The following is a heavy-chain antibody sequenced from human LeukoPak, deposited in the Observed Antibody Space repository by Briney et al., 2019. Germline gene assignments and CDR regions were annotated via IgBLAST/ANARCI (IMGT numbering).Heavy chain of an antibody. V-gene: IGHV3-30-3*01. CDR2: ISYDGSNK. J-gene: IGHJ4*02. Sequence: CPRFSRAGGGSSLRSDAMYGVGESLDKRREWGADISYDGSNKYYADSVKGRFTISRDNYKTTLYLQMNSLRAEDTAVYYCARDCDYPDEIPSYYFDYWGQGTLVTVSS. CDR1: GSSLRSDA. D-gene: IGHD3-16*01. CDR3: ARDCDYPDEIPSYYFDY.